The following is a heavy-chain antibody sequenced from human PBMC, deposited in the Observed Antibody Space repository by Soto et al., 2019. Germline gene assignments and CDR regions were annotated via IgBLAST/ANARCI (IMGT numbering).Heavy chain of an antibody. Sequence: GGSLRLSCAASRFILSTYDMNWVRQAPGKGLEWVSAISGSGGSAYYADSVKGRFTISRDNSKNTLYLQMNSLRAEDTAVYYCAKVPQGGDFDYWGQGTLVTVSS. CDR3: AKVPQGGDFDY. CDR2: ISGSGGSA. J-gene: IGHJ4*02. CDR1: RFILSTYD. D-gene: IGHD3-16*01. V-gene: IGHV3-23*01.